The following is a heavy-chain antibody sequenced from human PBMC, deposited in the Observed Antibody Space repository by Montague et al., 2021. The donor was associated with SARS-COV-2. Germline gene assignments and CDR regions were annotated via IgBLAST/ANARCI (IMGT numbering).Heavy chain of an antibody. V-gene: IGHV6-1*01. CDR2: TYYRPKWYN. D-gene: IGHD2-2*01. J-gene: IGHJ4*02. Sequence: CAISGDSVSSNIATWNCNRQSPSRGLEWLGRTYYRPKWYNDYAESVKSRITIDPDTSKHQFSLHLNSVTPEDTAVYYCARIPVGSKYYFDFWGQGTLVTVSS. CDR1: GDSVSSNIAT. CDR3: ARIPVGSKYYFDF.